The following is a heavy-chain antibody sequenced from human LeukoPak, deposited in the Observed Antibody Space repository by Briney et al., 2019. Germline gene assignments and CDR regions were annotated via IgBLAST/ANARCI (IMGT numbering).Heavy chain of an antibody. J-gene: IGHJ4*02. CDR3: AKDTEQLVSYFDY. CDR1: GFTFDDYA. V-gene: IGHV3-9*01. CDR2: ISWNSGSI. D-gene: IGHD6-13*01. Sequence: SLRLSCAASGFTFDDYAMHWVRQAPGKGLEWVSGISWNSGSIGYADSVKGRFTISRDNAKNSLYLQMNSLRAEDTALYYCAKDTEQLVSYFDYWGQGTLVTVSS.